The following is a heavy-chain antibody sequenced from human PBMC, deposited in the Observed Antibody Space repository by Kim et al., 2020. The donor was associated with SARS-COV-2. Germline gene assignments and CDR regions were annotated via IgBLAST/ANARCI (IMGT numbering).Heavy chain of an antibody. V-gene: IGHV4-39*01. Sequence: SETLSLTCTVSGGSISSGTYYWSWIRQPPGKGLEWIGSISYSGTTYYNPSLKSRVTISVDTSNIQFSLRLSSVTAADTALYYCARQGGYCGSFTCHQSVADYWGQGTLVTVSS. J-gene: IGHJ4*02. CDR2: ISYSGTT. D-gene: IGHD2-2*01. CDR3: ARQGGYCGSFTCHQSVADY. CDR1: GGSISSGTYY.